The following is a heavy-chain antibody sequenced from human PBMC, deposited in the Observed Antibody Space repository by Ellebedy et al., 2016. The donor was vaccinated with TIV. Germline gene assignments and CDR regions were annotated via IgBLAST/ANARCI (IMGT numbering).Heavy chain of an antibody. Sequence: PGGSLRLSCKASGYSFSTYWITWVRQMPGKGLEWTGKIDPTDSYTNYSLSFQGLVTISADESASTAYLQWPSLKASDSATYYCSRHRGYGMDVWGQGTTVTVSS. J-gene: IGHJ6*02. V-gene: IGHV5-10-1*01. CDR2: IDPTDSYT. CDR1: GYSFSTYW. D-gene: IGHD3-10*01. CDR3: SRHRGYGMDV.